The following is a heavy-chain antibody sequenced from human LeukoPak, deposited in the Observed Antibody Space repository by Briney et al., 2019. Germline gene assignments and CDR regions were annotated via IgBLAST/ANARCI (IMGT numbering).Heavy chain of an antibody. Sequence: ASVKVSCKASGYTFTGYYLHWVRQAPGQGLEWMGWINPTSGGTNYAQKFQDRVTMTRDTSISTAYMELSRLRSDDTAVYYCARSPHILTGENFDYWGQVTLVTVST. CDR2: INPTSGGT. V-gene: IGHV1-2*02. CDR1: GYTFTGYY. D-gene: IGHD3-9*01. J-gene: IGHJ4*02. CDR3: ARSPHILTGENFDY.